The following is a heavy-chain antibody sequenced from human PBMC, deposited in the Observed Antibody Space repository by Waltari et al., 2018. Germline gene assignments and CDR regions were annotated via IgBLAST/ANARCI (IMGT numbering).Heavy chain of an antibody. V-gene: IGHV1-69*14. J-gene: IGHJ5*02. CDR1: GGTFSSYA. CDR2: VIPIFGTA. CDR3: ASSPGIEIYEWWFDP. Sequence: QVQLVQSGAEVKKPGSSVKVSCQASGGTFSSYALSWVRQAPGQGLEWMGGVIPIFGTANYAQKFQGRVTITADKSTSTAYMELSSLRSEDTAVYYCASSPGIEIYEWWFDPWGQGTLVTVSS. D-gene: IGHD3-22*01.